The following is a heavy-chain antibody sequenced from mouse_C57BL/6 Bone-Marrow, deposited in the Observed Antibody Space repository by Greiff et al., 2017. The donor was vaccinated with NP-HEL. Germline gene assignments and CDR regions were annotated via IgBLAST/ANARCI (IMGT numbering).Heavy chain of an antibody. D-gene: IGHD2-2*01. CDR1: GYTFTSYW. V-gene: IGHV1-55*01. CDR2: IYPGSGST. J-gene: IGHJ4*01. Sequence: QVQLQQPGAELVKPGASVTMSCKASGYTFTSYWITWLKQRPGQGLEWIGDIYPGSGSTNYNEKFKSKATLTVDTSSSTAYMQLSSLTSEDSAVYYCARRDSYGYLAMDYWGQGTSVTVSS. CDR3: ARRDSYGYLAMDY.